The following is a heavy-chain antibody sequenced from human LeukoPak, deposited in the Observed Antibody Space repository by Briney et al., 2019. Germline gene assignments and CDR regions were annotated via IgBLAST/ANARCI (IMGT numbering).Heavy chain of an antibody. CDR1: GYSISSGYS. CDR3: ARRDGVRGVIITKGFDY. D-gene: IGHD3-10*01. J-gene: IGHJ4*02. Sequence: SETLSLTCTVSGYSISSGYSWAWIRQPPGQGLEWIGGSRHNVNTHYNPSLKSRVTLSIDTSKNQFSLKLSSVTAADTAVYYCARRDGVRGVIITKGFDYWGQGTLVTVSS. CDR2: SRHNVNT. V-gene: IGHV4-38-2*02.